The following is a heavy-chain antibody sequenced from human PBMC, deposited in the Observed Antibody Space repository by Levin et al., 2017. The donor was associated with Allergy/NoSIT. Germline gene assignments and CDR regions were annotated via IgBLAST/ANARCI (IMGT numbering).Heavy chain of an antibody. CDR2: IIPAFAST. CDR3: ARFVVTPVSYFYMDV. D-gene: IGHD2-2*01. Sequence: ASVKVSCKAFGGTLRNYPISWVRQAPGQGLEWMGGIIPAFASTNYAQKFQGRVTITADESTRTASMELRSLISDDTAVYYCARFVVTPVSYFYMDVWGKGTTVTVSS. CDR1: GGTLRNYP. V-gene: IGHV1-69*13. J-gene: IGHJ6*03.